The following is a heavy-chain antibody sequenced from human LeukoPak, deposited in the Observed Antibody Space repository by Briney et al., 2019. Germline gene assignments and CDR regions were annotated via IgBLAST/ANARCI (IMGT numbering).Heavy chain of an antibody. CDR1: GFTFSSYA. J-gene: IGHJ3*02. CDR3: AKDIVVVPANGAFDI. Sequence: GGSLRLSCAASGFTFSSYAMSWVRQAPGKGLEWVSAVSGSGGSTYYADSVEGRFTISRDNSKNTLYLQMNSLRAEDTAVYYCAKDIVVVPANGAFDIRGQGTMVTVSS. CDR2: VSGSGGST. V-gene: IGHV3-23*01. D-gene: IGHD2-2*01.